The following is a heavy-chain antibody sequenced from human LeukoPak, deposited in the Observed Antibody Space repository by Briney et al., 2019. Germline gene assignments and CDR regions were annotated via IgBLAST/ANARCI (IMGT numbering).Heavy chain of an antibody. CDR1: GFTFINYW. J-gene: IGHJ3*02. V-gene: IGHV3-74*01. CDR2: INNDGGGT. D-gene: IGHD5-24*01. Sequence: GGSLRLSCTASGFTFINYWIHWVRQPPGKGLVWVSRINNDGGGTIYADSVRGRFTISRDNAKNTLYLQMNSLGVEDTAIYYCARGGYNHAFDIWGQGTVVTVSP. CDR3: ARGGYNHAFDI.